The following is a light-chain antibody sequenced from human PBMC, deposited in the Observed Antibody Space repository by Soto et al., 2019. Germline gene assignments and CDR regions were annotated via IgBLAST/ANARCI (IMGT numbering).Light chain of an antibody. V-gene: IGKV3-15*01. Sequence: MLMTQSPATLSLSPGERATLSCRASQDVSSNLAWYQQKPGQAPRLLLYGASTRATGIPARFSGIVSGTEFTLSISSLQSEDFAVYYCQQYKSWPPITFGQGTRLEIK. CDR1: QDVSSN. CDR3: QQYKSWPPIT. CDR2: GAS. J-gene: IGKJ5*01.